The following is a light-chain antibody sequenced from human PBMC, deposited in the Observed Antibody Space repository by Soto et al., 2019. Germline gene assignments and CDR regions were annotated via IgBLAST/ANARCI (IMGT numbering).Light chain of an antibody. V-gene: IGKV3-15*01. J-gene: IGKJ1*01. Sequence: EMVMTQSPATLALSPGERATLSCRASQSISSNLTWFQHKPGQAPRLLIYGASTRATGVPARFSGSGSGTEFTLTISSLQSEDFAVYYCQQYNDWWTFGQGTKVDIK. CDR2: GAS. CDR3: QQYNDWWT. CDR1: QSISSN.